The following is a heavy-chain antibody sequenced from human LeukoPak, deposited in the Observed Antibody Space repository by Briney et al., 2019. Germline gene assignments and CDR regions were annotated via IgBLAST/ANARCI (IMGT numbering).Heavy chain of an antibody. J-gene: IGHJ6*02. CDR1: GYSFASYW. D-gene: IGHD6-19*01. V-gene: IGHV5-51*01. CDR2: IYPGDSDT. Sequence: GASLKISCKGSGYSFASYWIGWVRQMPGKGLEWMGVIYPGDSDTRYSPSFQGQVTISADKSISTAYLQWSSLKASDTAMYYCARLREQQWLVPYYYYGLDVWGQGTTVTVSS. CDR3: ARLREQQWLVPYYYYGLDV.